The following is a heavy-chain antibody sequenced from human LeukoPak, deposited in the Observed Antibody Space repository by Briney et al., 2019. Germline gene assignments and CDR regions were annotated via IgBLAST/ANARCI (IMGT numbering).Heavy chain of an antibody. CDR3: ARVGRYCSSTSCYLDWFDP. J-gene: IGHJ5*02. CDR2: IYSGGST. V-gene: IGHV3-53*04. Sequence: PGGSLRLSCAASGFTVSSNYMSWVRQAPGKGLEWVSVIYSGGSTYYADSVKGRFTISRRNSKNTLYLQMNSLRAEDTAVYYCARVGRYCSSTSCYLDWFDPWGQGTLVTVSS. D-gene: IGHD2-2*01. CDR1: GFTVSSNY.